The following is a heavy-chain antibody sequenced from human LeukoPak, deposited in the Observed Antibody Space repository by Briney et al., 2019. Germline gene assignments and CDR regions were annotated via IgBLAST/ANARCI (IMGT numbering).Heavy chain of an antibody. D-gene: IGHD3-3*01. CDR3: ATLNSFGSDY. V-gene: IGHV3-74*01. J-gene: IGHJ4*02. CDR2: IETDGRTT. CDR1: GFTFSRFW. Sequence: PGGSPRLSCAASGFTFSRFWMHWVRQPPGKGLVWVSRIETDGRTTNYADSVKGRFTISRDNAKNTVYLQMSSLRAEDTAVYYCATLNSFGSDYWGQGVLVTVSS.